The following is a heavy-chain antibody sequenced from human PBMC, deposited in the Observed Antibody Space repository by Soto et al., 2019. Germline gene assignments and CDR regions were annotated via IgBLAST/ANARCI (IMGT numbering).Heavy chain of an antibody. V-gene: IGHV5-10-1*01. D-gene: IGHD4-17*01. CDR3: ARRKGDYFAFDI. CDR2: IDPSDSYT. J-gene: IGHJ3*02. Sequence: SGESLKISCKGSGYSFTSYWISWVRQMPGKGLEWMGRIDPSDSYTNYSPSFQGHVTISADKSISTAYLQWSSLKASDTAMYYCARRKGDYFAFDIWGQGTMVTVSS. CDR1: GYSFTSYW.